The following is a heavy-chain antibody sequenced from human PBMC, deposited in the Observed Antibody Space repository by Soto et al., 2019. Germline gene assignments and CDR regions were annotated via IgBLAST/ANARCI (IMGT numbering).Heavy chain of an antibody. CDR1: DGSSNPNY. Sequence: SETLSLTCTVSDGSSNPNYWGWIRQPPGKGLEWVGYIYYAGTTTYNPSLKGRATISLDTSENQFSLKVRSVTAADTAVYYCARLGRYYQAFDSWGQGTLVTVSS. J-gene: IGHJ4*02. V-gene: IGHV4-59*08. D-gene: IGHD3-22*01. CDR3: ARLGRYYQAFDS. CDR2: IYYAGTT.